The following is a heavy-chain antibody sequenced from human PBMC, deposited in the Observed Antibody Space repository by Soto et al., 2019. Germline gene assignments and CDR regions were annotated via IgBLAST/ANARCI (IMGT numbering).Heavy chain of an antibody. J-gene: IGHJ5*02. CDR2: MNPNSGNT. Sequence: GASVKVSCKASGYTFTSYDINWVRQATGQGLEWMGWMNPNSGNTGYAQKFQGRVTMTRNTSISTAYMELSSLRSEDTAVYYCARGRKRITIFGVVNNPPSWFDPWGQGTLVTVSS. D-gene: IGHD3-3*01. CDR1: GYTFTSYD. CDR3: ARGRKRITIFGVVNNPPSWFDP. V-gene: IGHV1-8*01.